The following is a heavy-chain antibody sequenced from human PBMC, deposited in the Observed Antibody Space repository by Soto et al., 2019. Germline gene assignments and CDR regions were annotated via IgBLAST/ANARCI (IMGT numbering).Heavy chain of an antibody. V-gene: IGHV4-30-4*01. Sequence: SETLSLTCTVSGGSISSGDYYWSWIRQPPGKGLEWIGYIYYSWSTYYNPSLKSRVTISVDTSKNQFSLKLSSVTAADTAGYYCARDRLLMVRGVINYYFDYWGQGTLVTVSS. CDR2: IYYSWST. CDR3: ARDRLLMVRGVINYYFDY. D-gene: IGHD3-10*01. CDR1: GGSISSGDYY. J-gene: IGHJ4*02.